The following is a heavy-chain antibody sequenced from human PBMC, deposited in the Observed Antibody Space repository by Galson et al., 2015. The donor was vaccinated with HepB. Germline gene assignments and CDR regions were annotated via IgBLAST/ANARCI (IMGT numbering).Heavy chain of an antibody. V-gene: IGHV4-39*01. D-gene: IGHD2-15*01. CDR2: VYYTGST. CDR3: ASLYCHAGSCYSRYGDWFDP. Sequence: SETLSLTCTVSGGSISSGSHYWAWIRQPPGKGLEWIGTVYYTGSTYYNPSFRSRVSIPVDTSNNQFSLKLSSVTAADTAVYFCASLYCHAGSCYSRYGDWFDPWGQGTLVTVSS. CDR1: GGSISSGSHY. J-gene: IGHJ5*02.